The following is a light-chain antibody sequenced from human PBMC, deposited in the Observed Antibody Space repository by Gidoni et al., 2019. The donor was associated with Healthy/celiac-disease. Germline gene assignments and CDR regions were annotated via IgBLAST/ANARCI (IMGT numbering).Light chain of an antibody. CDR2: AAS. CDR1: QSINNY. CDR3: QHSYSTPLT. Sequence: EIQMTPSPSPPSASVGDRVTITCPASQSINNYLNWYQQKPGQAPNLLIYAASSLQSGVPSRFSGSGSGTDFTLTISSLQPEDFATYYCQHSYSTPLTFGGXTKVEIK. J-gene: IGKJ4*01. V-gene: IGKV1-39*01.